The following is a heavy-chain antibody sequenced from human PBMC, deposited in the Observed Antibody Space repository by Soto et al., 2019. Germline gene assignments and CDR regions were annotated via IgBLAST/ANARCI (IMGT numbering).Heavy chain of an antibody. V-gene: IGHV3-74*01. D-gene: IGHD1-1*01. CDR2: VTSDGSST. J-gene: IGHJ4*02. CDR3: VRDNWNSY. CDR1: GFTFRNYW. Sequence: GGSLRLSCAASGFTFRNYWMHWVRQAPGKGLVWVSRVTSDGSSTNYADSVKGRLTISRDNAKNTLYLQMNSLRAEDTAVYYCVRDNWNSYWGQGTLVTVSS.